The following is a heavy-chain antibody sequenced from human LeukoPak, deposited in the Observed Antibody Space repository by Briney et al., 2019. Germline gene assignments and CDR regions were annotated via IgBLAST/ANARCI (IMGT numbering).Heavy chain of an antibody. CDR3: AKDLWPSYYDFWSGNLLFDY. J-gene: IGHJ4*02. CDR2: ISYDGSNK. CDR1: GFTFSSYA. Sequence: GRSLRLSCAASGFTFSSYAMHWVRQAPGKGLEWVAVISYDGSNKYYADSVKGRFTISRDNSKNTLYLQMNSLRAEDTAVYYCAKDLWPSYYDFWSGNLLFDYWGQGTLVTVSS. D-gene: IGHD3-3*01. V-gene: IGHV3-30-3*01.